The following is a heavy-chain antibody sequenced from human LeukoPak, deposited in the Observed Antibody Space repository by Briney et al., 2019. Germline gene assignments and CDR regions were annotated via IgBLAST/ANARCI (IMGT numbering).Heavy chain of an antibody. J-gene: IGHJ4*02. V-gene: IGHV3-7*01. CDR1: GFTFIGFW. CDR3: AKFTRSSGDCL. Sequence: GGPLNLSCQASGFTFIGFWLGWFGRPPGKGLEWVANINQDGSDKNYVDSLKGRFTISRDNAKNSLYLQMNSLRAEDTAVYYCAKFTRSSGDCLWGQGILVTVSS. CDR2: INQDGSDK. D-gene: IGHD2-21*01.